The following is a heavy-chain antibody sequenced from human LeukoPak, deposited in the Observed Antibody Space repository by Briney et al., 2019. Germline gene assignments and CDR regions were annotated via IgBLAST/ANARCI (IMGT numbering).Heavy chain of an antibody. D-gene: IGHD2-15*01. CDR3: ARHRCSGGSCYVPEYFDY. J-gene: IGHJ4*02. Sequence: PSETLSLTCTVSGGSISSYYWSWIRQPPGKGLEWIGYIYYSGSTNYNPSLKSRVTISVDASKNQFSLKLSSVTAADTAVYYCARHRCSGGSCYVPEYFDYWGQGTLVTVSS. CDR1: GGSISSYY. CDR2: IYYSGST. V-gene: IGHV4-59*08.